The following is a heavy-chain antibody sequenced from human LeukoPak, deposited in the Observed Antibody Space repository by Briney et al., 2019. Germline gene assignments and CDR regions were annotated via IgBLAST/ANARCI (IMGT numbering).Heavy chain of an antibody. CDR1: GYTSSRYW. J-gene: IGHJ4*02. CDR3: ARLPDVGDDFFEY. Sequence: GGSLSLSCAPSGYTSSRYWMHWARQVPEKGLVWVSRINSVGSSTSYAESVEGRFTISRDNAKNTLYLQMNSLRAEDTAVYYGARLPDVGDDFFEYWGGGTLVTVSS. CDR2: INSVGSST. V-gene: IGHV3-74*01. D-gene: IGHD1-14*01.